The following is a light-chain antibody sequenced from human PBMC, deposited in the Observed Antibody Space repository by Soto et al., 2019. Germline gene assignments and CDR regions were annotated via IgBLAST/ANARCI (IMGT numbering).Light chain of an antibody. CDR3: GTWDSSLSAVV. CDR2: DNN. J-gene: IGLJ3*02. V-gene: IGLV1-51*01. Sequence: QSVLTQPPSVSAAPGQKVTISCSGSSSNIGNNYVSWYQHVPGTAPQLLIYDNNERPSGIPDRFSGSKSGTSATLGITGLQTGDEADYHCGTWDSSLSAVVFGGGTKLTVL. CDR1: SSNIGNNY.